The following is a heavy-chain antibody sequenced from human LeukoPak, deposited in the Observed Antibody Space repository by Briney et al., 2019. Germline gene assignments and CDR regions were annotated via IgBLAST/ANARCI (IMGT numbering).Heavy chain of an antibody. J-gene: IGHJ4*02. Sequence: SENLSLTCAVYGGSFSGYYWSWIRQPPGKGLEWIGEMNHSGSTNYNPSLKSRVTISADTSKKQFSLKLSSVTAADTAVYYCARAQGRLVPPAYWGQGTLVTVSS. CDR1: GGSFSGYY. V-gene: IGHV4-34*01. CDR3: ARAQGRLVPPAY. CDR2: MNHSGST. D-gene: IGHD6-19*01.